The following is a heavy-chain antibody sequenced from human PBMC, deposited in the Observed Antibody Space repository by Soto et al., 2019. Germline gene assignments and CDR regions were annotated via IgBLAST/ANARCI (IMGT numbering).Heavy chain of an antibody. CDR2: IIPIFGTA. CDR1: GGTFSSYA. Sequence: RASVKVSCKASGGTFSSYAISWVRQAPGQGLEWMGGIIPIFGTANYAQKFQGRVTITADESSSTAYMELSSLRSEDTAVYYCARQDCGGDCYIYYSYGMDVWGQGTTVTVSS. D-gene: IGHD2-21*02. V-gene: IGHV1-69*13. CDR3: ARQDCGGDCYIYYSYGMDV. J-gene: IGHJ6*02.